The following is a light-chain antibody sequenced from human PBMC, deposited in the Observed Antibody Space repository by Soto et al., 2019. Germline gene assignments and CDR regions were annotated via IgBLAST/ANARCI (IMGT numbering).Light chain of an antibody. Sequence: QSALTQPASVSGSPGQSITISCTGTSSDVGSYDLVSWYQQHPGKAPKLMIYEVNKRPSGVYNRFSGSKSGNTASLTISGIRAEDEADYYCCSYAGSFTWVFGGGTKLTVL. CDR1: SSDVGSYDL. J-gene: IGLJ3*02. V-gene: IGLV2-23*02. CDR2: EVN. CDR3: CSYAGSFTWV.